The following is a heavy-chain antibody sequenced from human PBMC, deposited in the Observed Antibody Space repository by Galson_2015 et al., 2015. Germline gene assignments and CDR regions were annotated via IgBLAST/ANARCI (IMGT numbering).Heavy chain of an antibody. V-gene: IGHV1-18*01. CDR3: ARATDYGDYVDAFDI. Sequence: SCKASGYTFISFGFSWVRQAPGHGLEWMGWISAYNGNTNYAQKLQGRVTMTTDTSTSKAYMELRSLRSDDTAVYYCARATDYGDYVDAFDIWGQGTMVTVSS. J-gene: IGHJ3*02. CDR1: GYTFISFG. D-gene: IGHD4-17*01. CDR2: ISAYNGNT.